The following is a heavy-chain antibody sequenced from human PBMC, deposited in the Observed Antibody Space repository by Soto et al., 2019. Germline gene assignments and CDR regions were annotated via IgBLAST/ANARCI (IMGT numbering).Heavy chain of an antibody. J-gene: IGHJ6*02. CDR3: ARVCSGGCYYAVDV. CDR1: GASTSDSY. D-gene: IGHD2-15*01. CDR2: IHSSGNT. V-gene: IGHV4-59*01. Sequence: SETLSLTCTVSGASTSDSYWTWIRQPSGKGLEWIGYIHSSGNTDFNPTVKGRLTISLDTSKNQFHLNLISVTAADAAKYFCARVCSGGCYYAVDVWGPGTAVTVSS.